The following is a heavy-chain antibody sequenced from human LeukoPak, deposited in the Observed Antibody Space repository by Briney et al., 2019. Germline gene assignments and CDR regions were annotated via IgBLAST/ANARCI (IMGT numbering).Heavy chain of an antibody. V-gene: IGHV3-53*01. D-gene: IGHD3-22*01. CDR2: MHSDGRT. CDR1: GFTVSNSY. CDR3: ARDPDDRSGLDAFAT. Sequence: GGSLRLSCAAPGFTVSNSYMNWVRQASEKGLEWVSVMHSDGRTFYADSVKGRFTISRDKSKNMLYLQMDNLRAEDTAVYYCARDPDDRSGLDAFATWGQGTKVTVS. J-gene: IGHJ3*02.